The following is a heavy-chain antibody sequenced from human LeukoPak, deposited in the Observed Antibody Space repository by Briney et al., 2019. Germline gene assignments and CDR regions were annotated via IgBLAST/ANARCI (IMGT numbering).Heavy chain of an antibody. CDR3: ASSYSSGWYLD. V-gene: IGHV1-69*01. CDR2: IIPIFGTA. Sequence: GPSVKVSCKATGGTFSSYAISWVRQAPGQGLEWMGGIIPIFGTANYAQKFQGRVTITADESTSTAYMELSSLRSEDTAVYYCASSYSSGWYLDWGQGTLVTVSS. J-gene: IGHJ4*02. CDR1: GGTFSSYA. D-gene: IGHD6-19*01.